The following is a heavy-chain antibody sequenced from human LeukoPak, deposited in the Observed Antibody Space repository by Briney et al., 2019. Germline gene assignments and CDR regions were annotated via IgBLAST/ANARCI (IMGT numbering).Heavy chain of an antibody. CDR2: IYHSGST. D-gene: IGHD3-16*02. V-gene: IGHV4-38-2*01. CDR3: ARIGGYDYVWGSYRSDY. CDR1: GYSISSGYY. J-gene: IGHJ4*02. Sequence: PSETLSLTCAVSGYSISSGYYWGWIRQPPGKELEWIGSIYHSGSTYYNPSLKSRVTISVDTSKNQFSLKLSSVTAADTAVYYCARIGGYDYVWGSYRSDYWGQGTLVTVSS.